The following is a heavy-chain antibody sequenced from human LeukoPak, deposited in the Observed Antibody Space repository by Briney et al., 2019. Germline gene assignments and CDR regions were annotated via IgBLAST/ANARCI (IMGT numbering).Heavy chain of an antibody. D-gene: IGHD1-1*01. J-gene: IGHJ4*02. CDR2: IKQDRSEK. V-gene: IGHV3-7*01. CDR1: GFTFSNYW. CDR3: AALDSGGTGTFDY. Sequence: GGSLRLSCAASGFTFSNYWMSWVRQAPGKGLEWVANIKQDRSEKYYVDSVKGRFTISRDNAKNSLYLQMNSLRAEDTAVYYCAALDSGGTGTFDYWGQGTLVTVSS.